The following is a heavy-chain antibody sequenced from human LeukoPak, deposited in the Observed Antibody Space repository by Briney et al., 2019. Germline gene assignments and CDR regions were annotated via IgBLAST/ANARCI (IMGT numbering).Heavy chain of an antibody. CDR3: ARAHQLLPNWFDP. CDR1: GGSFSGYY. J-gene: IGHJ5*02. D-gene: IGHD2-2*01. V-gene: IGHV4-34*01. CDR2: TSHSGST. Sequence: PSETLSLTCAVYGGSFSGYYWTWIRQPPGKGLEWNGETSHSGSTNYNPSLKSRVTISIDTSKNQFSLKLSSTTAADTAVYYCARAHQLLPNWFDPWGQGTLVTVSS.